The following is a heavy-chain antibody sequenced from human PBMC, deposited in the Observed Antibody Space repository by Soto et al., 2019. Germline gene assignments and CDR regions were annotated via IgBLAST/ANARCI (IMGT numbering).Heavy chain of an antibody. Sequence: PGGSLRLSCAASGFTFSSYAMHWVRQAPGKGLEWVAVISYDGSNKYYADSVKGRFTISRDNSKNTLYLQMNSLRAEDTAVYYCAREVVLMVYARDYYGMDVWGQGTTGTVSS. J-gene: IGHJ6*02. CDR2: ISYDGSNK. V-gene: IGHV3-30-3*01. CDR3: AREVVLMVYARDYYGMDV. CDR1: GFTFSSYA. D-gene: IGHD2-8*01.